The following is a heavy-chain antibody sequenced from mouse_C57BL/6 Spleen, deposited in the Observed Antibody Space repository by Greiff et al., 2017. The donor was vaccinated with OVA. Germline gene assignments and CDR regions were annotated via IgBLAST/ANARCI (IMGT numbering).Heavy chain of an antibody. V-gene: IGHV6-3*01. D-gene: IGHD2-3*01. CDR2: IRLKSDNYAT. J-gene: IGHJ3*01. CDR3: TPFYDGYYPFAY. CDR1: GFTFSNYW. Sequence: EVKLMESGGGLVQPGGSMKLSCVASGFTFSNYWMNWVRQSPEKGLEWVAQIRLKSDNYATHYAESVKGRFTISRDDSKSSVYLQMNNLRAEDTGIYYCTPFYDGYYPFAYWGQGTLVTVSA.